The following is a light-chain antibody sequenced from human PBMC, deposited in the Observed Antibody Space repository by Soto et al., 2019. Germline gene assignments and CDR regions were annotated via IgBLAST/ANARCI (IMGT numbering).Light chain of an antibody. V-gene: IGLV2-14*03. CDR2: DVT. Sequence: QSALTQPASVSGSPGQSITISCTGTSSDVGCYNYVSWYQQHPGKAPKLMIYDVTNRPSGVSNRFSGSKSGNTASLTISGLQAEDEDDYYCSSYTGSDTVVFGGGTKLTVL. CDR3: SSYTGSDTVV. J-gene: IGLJ2*01. CDR1: SSDVGCYNY.